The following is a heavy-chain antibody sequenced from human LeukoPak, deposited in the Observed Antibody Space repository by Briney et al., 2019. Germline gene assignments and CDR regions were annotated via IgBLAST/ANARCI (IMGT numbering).Heavy chain of an antibody. CDR1: GFTFSDYY. CDR3: ARGHDYGDSNFDY. J-gene: IGHJ4*02. Sequence: GGSLRLSCAASGFTFSDYYMSWIRQAPGKGLEWVSYISSSSSYTNYADSVKGRFTISRDNAKNSPYLQMNSLRAEDTAVYYCARGHDYGDSNFDYWGQGTLVTVSS. D-gene: IGHD4-17*01. CDR2: ISSSSSYT. V-gene: IGHV3-11*05.